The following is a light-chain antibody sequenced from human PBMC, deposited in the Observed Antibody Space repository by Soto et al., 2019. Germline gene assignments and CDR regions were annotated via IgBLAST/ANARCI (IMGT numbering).Light chain of an antibody. CDR2: AAS. CDR3: QKYNSAPT. V-gene: IGKV1-39*01. J-gene: IGKJ1*01. Sequence: DIQMTQSPSSLSASVGDRVTITCRASQSISSYLNWYQQKPGKAPKLLIYAASSLQSGVPSRFSGSGSGTDFTLTISSLQPEDVATYYCQKYNSAPTFGQGTKVEIK. CDR1: QSISSY.